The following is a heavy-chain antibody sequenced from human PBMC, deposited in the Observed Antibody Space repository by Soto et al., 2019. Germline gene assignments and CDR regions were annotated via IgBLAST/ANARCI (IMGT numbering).Heavy chain of an antibody. CDR3: ARDFKGIADT. V-gene: IGHV1-18*01. J-gene: IGHJ5*02. CDR1: GDTFTSKG. CDR2: ISAYNGNT. Sequence: GASVKASCKASGDTFTSKGISWVRQAPGQGLEWMGWISAYNGNTNYAQKLQGRVTMTTDTSTSTAYMELRSLRSDDTAVYYCARDFKGIADTWGQGTLVTVSS. D-gene: IGHD6-13*01.